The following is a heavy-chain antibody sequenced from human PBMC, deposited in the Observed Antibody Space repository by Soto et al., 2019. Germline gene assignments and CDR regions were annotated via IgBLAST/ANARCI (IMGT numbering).Heavy chain of an antibody. D-gene: IGHD6-13*01. V-gene: IGHV3-23*01. CDR3: AKDSAAGYYYYYYMDV. CDR1: GFTFSSYA. CDR2: ISGSGSST. J-gene: IGHJ6*03. Sequence: HPGGSLRLSCAASGFTFSSYAMSWVRQAPGKGLEWVSAISGSGSSTYYADSVKGRFTISRDNSKNTLYLQMNSLRAEDTAVYYCAKDSAAGYYYYYYMDVWGKGTTVTVSS.